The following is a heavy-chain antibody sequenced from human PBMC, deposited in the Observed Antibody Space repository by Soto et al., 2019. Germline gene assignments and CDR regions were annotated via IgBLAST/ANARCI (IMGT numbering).Heavy chain of an antibody. CDR2: IYHSGGT. J-gene: IGHJ6*02. D-gene: IGHD1-26*01. Sequence: SETLSLTCAVSGYSISSGYYWGWIRQPPGKGLEWIGSIYHSGGTYYNPSLKSRVTISVDTSKNQFSLKLSSVTAADTAVYYCARWERGMDVWGQGTTVTVSS. CDR3: ARWERGMDV. V-gene: IGHV4-38-2*01. CDR1: GYSISSGYY.